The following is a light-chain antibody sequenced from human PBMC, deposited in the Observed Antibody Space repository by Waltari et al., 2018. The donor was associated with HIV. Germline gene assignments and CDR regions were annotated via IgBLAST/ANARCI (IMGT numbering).Light chain of an antibody. J-gene: IGLJ1*01. CDR3: SSYTSSSTRV. CDR2: LVS. Sequence: QSALTQPASVSGSPGQSITISCTGTSSDVGGYNYVSWYQQPAGQAPKLMIYLVSNRPSGVSNRFSGSKSGNTASLTISGLQAEDEADYYCSSYTSSSTRVFGTGTKVTVL. CDR1: SSDVGGYNY. V-gene: IGLV2-14*01.